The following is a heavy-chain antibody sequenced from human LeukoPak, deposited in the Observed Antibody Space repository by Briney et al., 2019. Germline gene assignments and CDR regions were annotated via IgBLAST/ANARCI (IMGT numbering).Heavy chain of an antibody. Sequence: GGSLRLSCVASAFTFSSYSMNWVRQAPGKGLEWVSSISTSSTFIYYADSVKGRFTISRDNAKNSLYLQMNSLRAEDTAVYYCARDPTDWWSGSGWYFDLWGRGTLVTVSS. J-gene: IGHJ2*01. D-gene: IGHD2-8*02. V-gene: IGHV3-21*01. CDR3: ARDPTDWWSGSGWYFDL. CDR1: AFTFSSYS. CDR2: ISTSSTFI.